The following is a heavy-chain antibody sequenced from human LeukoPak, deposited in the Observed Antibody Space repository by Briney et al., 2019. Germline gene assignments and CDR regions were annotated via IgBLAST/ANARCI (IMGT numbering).Heavy chain of an antibody. CDR2: IKPNSGGT. J-gene: IGHJ4*02. V-gene: IGHV1-2*02. CDR3: ARVGVVPAAMEIDY. Sequence: ASVKVSCKASGYTFTGYYMHWVRQAPGQGLEWMGWIKPNSGGTNYAPKFQGRVTMTRDTSISTAYMELSRLRSDDTAVYYCARVGVVPAAMEIDYWGQGTLVTVSS. CDR1: GYTFTGYY. D-gene: IGHD2-2*01.